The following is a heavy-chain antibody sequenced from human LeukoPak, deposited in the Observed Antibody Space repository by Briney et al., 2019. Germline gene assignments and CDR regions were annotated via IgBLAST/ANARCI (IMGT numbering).Heavy chain of an antibody. CDR1: GYTFTGYY. D-gene: IGHD5-12*01. CDR2: INPNSGGT. CDR3: ARDSGLGYSGYDLAW. V-gene: IGHV1-2*02. Sequence: ASVKVSCKASGYTFTGYYMHWVRQAPGQGLEWMGWINPNSGGTNYAQKFQGRVTMTRDTSIRTAYMELSRPRSDDTAVYYCARDSGLGYSGYDLAWWGQGTLVTVSS. J-gene: IGHJ4*02.